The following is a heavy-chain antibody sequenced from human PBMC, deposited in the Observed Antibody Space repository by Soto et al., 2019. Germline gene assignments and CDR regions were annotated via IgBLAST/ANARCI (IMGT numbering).Heavy chain of an antibody. Sequence: GGSLRLSCAASGFTFSDYYMSWIRQAPGEGLEWVSYISSSSRYTNYADSVKGRFTISRDNAKNSLYLQMNSLRAEDTAVYYCLRSPYGMDVWGQGTTVTVSS. CDR3: LRSPYGMDV. CDR2: ISSSSRYT. V-gene: IGHV3-11*06. J-gene: IGHJ6*02. CDR1: GFTFSDYY. D-gene: IGHD3-3*01.